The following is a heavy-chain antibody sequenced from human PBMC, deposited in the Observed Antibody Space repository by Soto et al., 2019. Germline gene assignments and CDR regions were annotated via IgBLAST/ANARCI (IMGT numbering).Heavy chain of an antibody. D-gene: IGHD6-19*01. CDR2: IYYTGSS. Sequence: QVQLQESGPGLVKPSETLSLTCTVSGDSISGNFWSWIRQPPGKGLEWIGYIYYTGSSNYNPSLNSRVTISVYTSKKQFSLKVNYVTAADTAVYYCARHRAVSTNFDYWGQGTLVTVSS. V-gene: IGHV4-59*08. CDR1: GDSISGNF. CDR3: ARHRAVSTNFDY. J-gene: IGHJ4*02.